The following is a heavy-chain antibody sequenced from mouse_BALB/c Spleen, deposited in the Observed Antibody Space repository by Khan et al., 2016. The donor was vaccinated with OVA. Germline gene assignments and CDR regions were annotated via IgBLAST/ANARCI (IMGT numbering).Heavy chain of an antibody. V-gene: IGHV5-17*02. D-gene: IGHD1-1*01. CDR3: ARGNYYGTSYVDY. J-gene: IGHJ2*01. Sequence: LVESGGGLVQPGGSRKLSCAVSGFTFSSFGMHWVRQAPEKGLEWVAYISTGSYTIYYADKVKGRFTIPRDNPKKPLFLQMTSLRSEDTAMYYCARGNYYGTSYVDYWGQGTTLTVSS. CDR2: ISTGSYTI. CDR1: GFTFSSFG.